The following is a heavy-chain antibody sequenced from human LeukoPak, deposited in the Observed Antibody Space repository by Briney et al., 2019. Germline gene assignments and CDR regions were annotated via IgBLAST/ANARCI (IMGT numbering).Heavy chain of an antibody. CDR2: ISGSGGST. D-gene: IGHD4-17*01. V-gene: IGHV3-23*01. Sequence: PGGSLRLSCAASGFTFSSYAMSWVRQAPGKGLEWVSAISGSGGSTYYADSVKGRFTISRDNSKNTLYLQMNSLRAEDTAVHYCARTLRSGYGDSPSHFDYWGQGTLVTVSS. CDR1: GFTFSSYA. CDR3: ARTLRSGYGDSPSHFDY. J-gene: IGHJ4*02.